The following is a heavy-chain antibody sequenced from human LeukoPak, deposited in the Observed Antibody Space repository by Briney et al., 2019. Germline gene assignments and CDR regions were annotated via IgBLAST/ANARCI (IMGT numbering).Heavy chain of an antibody. J-gene: IGHJ4*02. D-gene: IGHD3-22*01. CDR3: AKDYYYDSSGYYAYTYYFDY. CDR1: RFTFSSYA. V-gene: IGHV3-23*01. CDR2: ISGSGGTT. Sequence: GRSLRLSCAASRFTFSSYAMGWVRQAPGKGLEWVSAISGSGGTTYYSDSVKGRFTISRDNSKNTLFLQMNSLRAEDTAVYYCAKDYYYDSSGYYAYTYYFDYWGQGTLVTVSS.